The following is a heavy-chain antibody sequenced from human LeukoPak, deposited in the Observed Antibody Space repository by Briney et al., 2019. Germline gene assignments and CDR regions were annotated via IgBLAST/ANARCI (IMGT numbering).Heavy chain of an antibody. J-gene: IGHJ4*02. CDR1: GFDFSRYG. Sequence: PGRSLRLSCEGSGFDFSRYGMHWVRQAPGKGLEWVAMIWFDESNKYYVDSVQGRFTISRDNSKSMMYLQMNSLRVEDTAVYYCAKEAQSSGRYLPEYYFDSWGQGTLVTVSS. V-gene: IGHV3-33*06. CDR2: IWFDESNK. CDR3: AKEAQSSGRYLPEYYFDS. D-gene: IGHD3-22*01.